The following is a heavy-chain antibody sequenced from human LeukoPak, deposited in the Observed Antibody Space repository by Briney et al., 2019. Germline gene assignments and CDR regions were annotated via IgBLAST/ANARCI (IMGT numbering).Heavy chain of an antibody. D-gene: IGHD2-15*01. CDR1: GFTFSSYA. V-gene: IGHV3-23*01. Sequence: GGSLRLSCAASGFTFSSYAMSWVRQAPGKGLEWVSAISGSGGSTYYADSVKGGFTISRDNSKNTLYLQMNSLRAEDTAVYYCAKDRRLVVVAHFDYWGQGTLVTVSS. CDR2: ISGSGGST. CDR3: AKDRRLVVVAHFDY. J-gene: IGHJ4*02.